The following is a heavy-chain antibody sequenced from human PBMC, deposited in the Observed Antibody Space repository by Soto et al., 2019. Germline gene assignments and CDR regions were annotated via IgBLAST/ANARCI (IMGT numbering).Heavy chain of an antibody. J-gene: IGHJ4*02. CDR3: VKNFDY. CDR1: GGSLSDSY. V-gene: IGHV4-34*01. CDR2: INHSGNS. Sequence: QVQIQQWGAGLLKPSETLSLTCAVYGGSLSDSYWSWIRQPPGKGLEWIGDINHSGNSNYSPSLKSRVTISVDTSKNHFSLKLISVTAADSAVYYCVKNFDYWGQGTLVTVSS.